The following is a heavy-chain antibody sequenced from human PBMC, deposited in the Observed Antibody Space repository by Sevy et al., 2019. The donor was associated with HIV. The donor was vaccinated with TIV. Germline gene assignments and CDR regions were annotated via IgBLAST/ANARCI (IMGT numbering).Heavy chain of an antibody. V-gene: IGHV3-15*07. CDR1: GFDFPNAW. CDR2: IKSITDGGAQ. CDR3: STDDRISY. J-gene: IGHJ4*02. D-gene: IGHD3-3*02. Sequence: GGSLRLSCTASGFDFPNAWMNWIRQVPGKGLEWVGHIKSITDGGAQDYAAPVKGRFTISRNDSKTTLYLQMNSLKAEDTAVYYCSTDDRISYWGRVTLVTVSS.